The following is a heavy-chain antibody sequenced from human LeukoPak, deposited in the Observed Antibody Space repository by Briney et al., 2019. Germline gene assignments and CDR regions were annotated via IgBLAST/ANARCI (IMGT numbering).Heavy chain of an antibody. CDR3: ARGRSITILRGVAISDGFDI. V-gene: IGHV3-21*06. CDR1: GFTLSSYM. J-gene: IGHJ3*02. D-gene: IGHD3-10*01. CDR2: ISTSSDYI. Sequence: GGSLRLSCAASGFTLSSYMMTWVRQAPGKGLEWVSSISTSSDYIYYAGSLKGRFTISRDNAKHSLYLHMNSLRPDDTTVYYCARGRSITILRGVAISDGFDIWGQGTKVTVS.